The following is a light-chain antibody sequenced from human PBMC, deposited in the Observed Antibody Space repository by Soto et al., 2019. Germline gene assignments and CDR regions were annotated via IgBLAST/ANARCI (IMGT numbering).Light chain of an antibody. V-gene: IGLV1-44*01. Sequence: QSVLTQPPSASGTPGQRVTISCSGSSSNIGSKTVNWYQQLPGTAPKLLIYSNNQRPSGVPDRFSGSKSGTSASPATSGLQYDDEADYYCAAWYDSLNGVVFGGGTKLTVL. CDR1: SSNIGSKT. J-gene: IGLJ2*01. CDR2: SNN. CDR3: AAWYDSLNGVV.